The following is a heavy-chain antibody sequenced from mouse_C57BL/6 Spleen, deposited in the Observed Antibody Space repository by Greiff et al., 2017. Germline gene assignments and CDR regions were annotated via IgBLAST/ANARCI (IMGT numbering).Heavy chain of an antibody. CDR2: ISGGGGNT. Sequence: EVKVVESGGGLVKPGGSLKLSCAASGFTFSSYTMSWVRQTPEKRLEWVATISGGGGNTYYPDSVKGRFTISRDNAKNTLYLQMSSLRSEDTALYYCARDGGYAMDYWGQGTSVTVSS. CDR3: ARDGGYAMDY. J-gene: IGHJ4*01. CDR1: GFTFSSYT. V-gene: IGHV5-9*01.